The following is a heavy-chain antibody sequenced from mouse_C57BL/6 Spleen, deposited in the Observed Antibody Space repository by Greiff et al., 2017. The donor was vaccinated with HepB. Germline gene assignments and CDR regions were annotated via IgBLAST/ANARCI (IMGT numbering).Heavy chain of an antibody. CDR3: KRDYGSSLFWY. V-gene: IGHV1-15*01. D-gene: IGHD1-1*01. CDR1: GYTFTDYE. Sequence: VQLQQSGAELVRPGASVTLSCKASGYTFTDYEMHWVKQTPVHGLEWIGAIDPETGGTAYNQKFKGKAILTADKSASTADMELRSLTSEDSAVYYCKRDYGSSLFWYWGQGTLVTV. J-gene: IGHJ3*01. CDR2: IDPETGGT.